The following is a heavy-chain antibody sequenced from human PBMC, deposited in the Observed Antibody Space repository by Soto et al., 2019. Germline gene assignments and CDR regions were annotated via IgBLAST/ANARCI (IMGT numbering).Heavy chain of an antibody. CDR3: AKDVEGGSLFRGAFDY. V-gene: IGHV3-23*01. CDR1: RFTFTSYA. J-gene: IGHJ4*02. Sequence: GGSLRLSCVASRFTFTSYAMSWVRQAPGKGLGWFAVISASVGATIHADSVKGRLTISRDNSKNTLYLQMNSLRAEDTAVYYCAKDVEGGSLFRGAFDYWGQGTQVTAPQ. CDR2: ISASVGAT. D-gene: IGHD1-26*01.